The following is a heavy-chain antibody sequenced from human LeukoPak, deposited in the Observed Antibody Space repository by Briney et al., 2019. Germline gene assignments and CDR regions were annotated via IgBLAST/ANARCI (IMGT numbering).Heavy chain of an antibody. Sequence: SETLSLTCAVYGGSFSGYYWSWIRQPPGKGLEWIGEINHSGSTNYNPSLKSRVTISVDTSKNQFSLKLSSVTAADTAVYYCASALSGATNDAFDIWGQGTMVTVSS. CDR1: GGSFSGYY. CDR2: INHSGST. CDR3: ASALSGATNDAFDI. V-gene: IGHV4-34*01. J-gene: IGHJ3*02. D-gene: IGHD1-26*01.